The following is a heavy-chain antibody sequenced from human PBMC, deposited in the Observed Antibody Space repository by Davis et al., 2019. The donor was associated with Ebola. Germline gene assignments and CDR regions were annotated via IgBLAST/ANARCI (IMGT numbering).Heavy chain of an antibody. CDR3: ARDLLDTAMVDYYYMDV. CDR1: GYTFSSYY. J-gene: IGHJ6*03. D-gene: IGHD5-18*01. V-gene: IGHV1-46*01. CDR2: INPSGGRT. Sequence: ASVKVSCKASGYTFSSYYMHWVRQAPGEGLEWMGIINPSGGRTTYAQKFQGRVTMTRDTSTSTVYMELSSLRSEDTAVYYCARDLLDTAMVDYYYMDVWGKGTTVTVSS.